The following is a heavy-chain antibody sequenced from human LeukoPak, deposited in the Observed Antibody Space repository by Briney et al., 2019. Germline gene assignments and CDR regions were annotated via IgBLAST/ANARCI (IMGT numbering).Heavy chain of an antibody. Sequence: PGRSPRLSCAASGFTFSDYYMSWTRQAPGKGLEWVSYISSGGSTIYYTDSVKGRFTISRDNAKNSLYLQMNSLRAEDTAVYYCAREVVGERGGEYYYYYMDVWGKGTTVTVSS. CDR2: ISSGGSTI. CDR3: AREVVGERGGEYYYYYMDV. V-gene: IGHV3-11*04. D-gene: IGHD3-16*01. J-gene: IGHJ6*03. CDR1: GFTFSDYY.